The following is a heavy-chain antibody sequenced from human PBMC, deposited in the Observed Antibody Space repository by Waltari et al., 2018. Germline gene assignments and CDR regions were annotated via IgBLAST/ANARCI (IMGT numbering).Heavy chain of an antibody. CDR1: GGTFSSYA. J-gene: IGHJ5*02. D-gene: IGHD3-22*01. Sequence: QVQLVQSGAEVKKPGSSVKVSCKASGGTFSSYAISWVRPAPGQGLEWMGGIIPIFGTANYAQKFQGRVTITADESTSTAYMELSSLRSEDTAVYYCARDKEYYYDSSAGWFDPWGQGTLVTVSS. CDR2: IIPIFGTA. V-gene: IGHV1-69*01. CDR3: ARDKEYYYDSSAGWFDP.